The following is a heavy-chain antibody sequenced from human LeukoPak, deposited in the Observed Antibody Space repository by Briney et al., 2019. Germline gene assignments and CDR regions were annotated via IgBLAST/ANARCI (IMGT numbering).Heavy chain of an antibody. CDR3: AGTRFLEWFKSFWFDP. V-gene: IGHV1-18*01. CDR1: GYTFTSYG. CDR2: ISAYNGNT. D-gene: IGHD3-3*01. Sequence: ASVKVSCKASGYTFTSYGISWVRQAPGQGLEWMGWISAYNGNTNYAQKFQGRVTMTRDTSISTAYMELSRLRSDDTAVYYCAGTRFLEWFKSFWFDPWGQGTLVTVSS. J-gene: IGHJ5*02.